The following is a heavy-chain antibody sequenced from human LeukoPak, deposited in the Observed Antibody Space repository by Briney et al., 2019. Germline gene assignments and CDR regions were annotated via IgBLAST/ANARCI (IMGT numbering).Heavy chain of an antibody. Sequence: GGSLRLSCAASGVTFDDYATHWVRQAPGRGLEWVSGISWNSGTIVYADSVKGRFTISRDNAKNSLYLQMNSLRVEDTALYYCAKDMMAIVGATTSAFDIWGQGTMVTVSS. J-gene: IGHJ3*02. D-gene: IGHD1-26*01. CDR2: ISWNSGTI. CDR3: AKDMMAIVGATTSAFDI. V-gene: IGHV3-9*01. CDR1: GVTFDDYA.